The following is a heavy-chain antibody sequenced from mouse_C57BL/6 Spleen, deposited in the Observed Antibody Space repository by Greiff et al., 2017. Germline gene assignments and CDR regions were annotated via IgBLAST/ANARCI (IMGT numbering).Heavy chain of an antibody. CDR3: ARTYYYGSSYRAMDY. V-gene: IGHV1-47*01. CDR2: FHPYNDDT. CDR1: GYTFTTYP. D-gene: IGHD1-1*01. Sequence: VKLVESGAELVKPGASVKMSCKASGYTFTTYPIEWMKQNHGKSLEWIGNFHPYNDDTKYNEKFKGKATLTVEKSSSTVYFELSRLTSDDSAVYYCARTYYYGSSYRAMDYWGQGTSVTVSS. J-gene: IGHJ4*01.